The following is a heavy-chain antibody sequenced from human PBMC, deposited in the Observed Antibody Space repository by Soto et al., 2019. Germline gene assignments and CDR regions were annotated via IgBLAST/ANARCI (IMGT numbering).Heavy chain of an antibody. CDR2: ISGSGGST. CDR1: GFTFSNYA. V-gene: IGHV3-23*01. Sequence: PGGSLRLSCAGSGFTFSNYAMSWVRQAPGKGLEWVSGISGSGGSTNYGDSMKGRFTISRDNSKNTLYLQMNSLRADDTAVYYCAKKDAYYTGYFDYWGQGTLVTVSS. J-gene: IGHJ4*02. D-gene: IGHD1-26*01. CDR3: AKKDAYYTGYFDY.